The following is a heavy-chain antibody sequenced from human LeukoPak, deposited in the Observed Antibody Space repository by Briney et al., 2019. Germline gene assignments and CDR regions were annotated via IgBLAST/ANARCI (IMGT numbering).Heavy chain of an antibody. D-gene: IGHD6-6*01. CDR3: ARVKYSSSKSGDAFDI. Sequence: GRSLRLSCAASGFTVSSNYMSWVRQAPGKGLEWVSVIYSGGSTYYADSVKGRFTISRDNSKNTLYLQMNSLRAEDTAVYYCARVKYSSSKSGDAFDIWGQGTMVTVSS. CDR2: IYSGGST. V-gene: IGHV3-53*01. CDR1: GFTVSSNY. J-gene: IGHJ3*02.